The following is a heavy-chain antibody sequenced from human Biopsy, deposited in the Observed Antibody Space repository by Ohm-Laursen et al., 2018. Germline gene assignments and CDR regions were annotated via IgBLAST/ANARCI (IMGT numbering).Heavy chain of an antibody. CDR3: TTSYNSGWYYFDS. CDR1: GYALSESS. J-gene: IGHJ4*02. D-gene: IGHD6-19*01. V-gene: IGHV1-24*01. CDR2: FHPEDGET. Sequence: SVKVSCKVSGYALSESSIHWVRQAPGKGLEWMGGFHPEDGETIYAQKFQGRVTMTDDSSTDTAHMELSSLRSEDTAVYYCTTSYNSGWYYFDSWGQGTLVTVSS.